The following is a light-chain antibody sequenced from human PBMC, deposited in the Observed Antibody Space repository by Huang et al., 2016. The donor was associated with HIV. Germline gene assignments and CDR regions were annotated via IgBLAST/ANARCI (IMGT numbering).Light chain of an antibody. Sequence: EIVMTQSPATLSVSPGESVTLSCRASQSVSNNIAWYRQKPGQAPRLLLYGASTRATGIPARFSGSGSGTEFTLTISSLQSEDFAVYYCQQYNNWPPYTFGQGTKLEIK. V-gene: IGKV3-15*01. CDR2: GAS. J-gene: IGKJ2*01. CDR3: QQYNNWPPYT. CDR1: QSVSNN.